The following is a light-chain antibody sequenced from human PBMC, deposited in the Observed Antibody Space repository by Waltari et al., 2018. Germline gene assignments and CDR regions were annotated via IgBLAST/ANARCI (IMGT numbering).Light chain of an antibody. CDR2: GAS. J-gene: IGKJ3*01. CDR3: HQYGDTPPT. V-gene: IGKV3-20*01. CDR1: QRVYSDY. Sequence: IVLTQSPGTLSLSPGERATLSCRARQRVYSDYLAWYQQKVAQAPRLHIYGASRRATGTPDRFAGSGSGTDFTLSISRVEPEDFAVFFWHQYGDTPPTFGPGTRVDIK.